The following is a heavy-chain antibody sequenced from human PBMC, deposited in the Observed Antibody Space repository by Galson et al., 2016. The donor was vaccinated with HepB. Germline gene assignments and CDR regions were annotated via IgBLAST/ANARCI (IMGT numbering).Heavy chain of an antibody. J-gene: IGHJ4*02. V-gene: IGHV4-39*07. D-gene: IGHD3-10*01. Sequence: ETLSLTCTVSGGSVKTSVYYWGWFRQSPGKGPVWVATLSYTGNTYSNSSLKSRVTLSVDTSKNQFSLKLSSVTAADTAVFYCARGSPYYDSGTYSYYFDYRGQGALVTVSS. CDR3: ARGSPYYDSGTYSYYFDY. CDR1: GGSVKTSVYY. CDR2: LSYTGNT.